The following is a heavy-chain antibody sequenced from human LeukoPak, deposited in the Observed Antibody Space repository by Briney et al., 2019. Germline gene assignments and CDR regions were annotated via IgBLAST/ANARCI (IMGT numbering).Heavy chain of an antibody. CDR2: IYPGDSDT. J-gene: IGHJ4*02. D-gene: IGHD4-17*01. Sequence: GEALQISYQGSGYGFTSYWIGWLRRMPGKGLEGRGIIYPGDSDTRYSPSFQGQVTISADKSISTAYLQWSSLKASDTAMYYCARPSHYGDYPIGYWGQGTLVTVSS. V-gene: IGHV5-51*01. CDR1: GYGFTSYW. CDR3: ARPSHYGDYPIGY.